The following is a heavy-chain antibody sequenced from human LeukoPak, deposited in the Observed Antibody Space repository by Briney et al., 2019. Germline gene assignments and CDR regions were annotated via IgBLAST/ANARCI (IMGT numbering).Heavy chain of an antibody. CDR2: ISYDGSNK. D-gene: IGHD1-26*01. CDR1: GFTFSSYA. V-gene: IGHV3-30-3*01. J-gene: IGHJ4*02. CDR3: ARISFIVGAANNDY. Sequence: GGSLRLSCAASGFTFSSYAMHWVRQAPGKGLEWVAVISYDGSNKYYADSVKGRFTISRDNAKNTLYLQMNSLRVEDTAVYFCARISFIVGAANNDYWGQGTLVTVSS.